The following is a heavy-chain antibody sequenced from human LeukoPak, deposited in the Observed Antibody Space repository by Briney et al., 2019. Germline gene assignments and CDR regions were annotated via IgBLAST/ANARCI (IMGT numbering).Heavy chain of an antibody. CDR3: ARRLVGANVFDY. Sequence: SETLSLTCAVSGYSISSGYYWGWIRQPPGKGLEWIGSICHSGSTYYNPSLKSRVTISVDTSKNQFSLKLSSVTAADTAVYYCARRLVGANVFDYWGQGTLVTVSS. V-gene: IGHV4-38-2*01. D-gene: IGHD1-26*01. J-gene: IGHJ4*02. CDR1: GYSISSGYY. CDR2: ICHSGST.